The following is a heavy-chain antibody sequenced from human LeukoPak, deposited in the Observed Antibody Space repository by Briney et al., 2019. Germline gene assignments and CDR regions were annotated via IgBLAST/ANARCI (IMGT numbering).Heavy chain of an antibody. CDR1: GFTFSSYW. Sequence: GGSLRLSCAASGFTFSSYWMHWVRHAPGKGLEWVSYISSSSSTIYYADSVKGRFTISRDNAKNSLYLQMNSLRAEDTAVYYCGKNRYSGSLSPFDIWGQGTMVTVSS. V-gene: IGHV3-48*01. CDR3: GKNRYSGSLSPFDI. J-gene: IGHJ3*02. CDR2: ISSSSSTI. D-gene: IGHD1-26*01.